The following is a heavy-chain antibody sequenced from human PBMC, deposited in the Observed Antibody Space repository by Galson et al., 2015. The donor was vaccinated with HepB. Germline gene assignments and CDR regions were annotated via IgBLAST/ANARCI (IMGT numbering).Heavy chain of an antibody. CDR3: ARENPTVTTSQFDS. CDR1: GFSFSTCS. J-gene: IGHJ4*02. Sequence: LRLSCAASGFSFSTCSMNWVRQAPGKGLEWVSYISSSTSTIYYADSVKGRFTISRDNTKNSLYLQMNSLRAEDTAVYYCARENPTVTTSQFDSWGQGTLVTVSS. CDR2: ISSSTSTI. D-gene: IGHD4-17*01. V-gene: IGHV3-48*04.